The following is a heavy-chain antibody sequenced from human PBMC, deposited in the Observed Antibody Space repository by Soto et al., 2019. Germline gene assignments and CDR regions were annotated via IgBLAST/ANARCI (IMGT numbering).Heavy chain of an antibody. CDR3: ARSSQSWFFDL. D-gene: IGHD4-4*01. CDR1: GGSISSGGHY. CDR2: ISSSGST. V-gene: IGHV4-31*11. Sequence: QVQLQESGPGLLKPSQTLSLACAVSGGSISSGGHYWSWIRQHSEKGLEWIGYISSSGSTYYNPYPTSRVTIPVDPSKNQVSLNLISVTAADTAVYYCARSSQSWFFDLWGRGTLVTVSS. J-gene: IGHJ2*01.